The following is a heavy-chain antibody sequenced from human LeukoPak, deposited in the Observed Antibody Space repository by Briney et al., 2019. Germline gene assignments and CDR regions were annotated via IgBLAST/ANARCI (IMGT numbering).Heavy chain of an antibody. Sequence: SETLSLTCAVYGGSFSGYYWSWIRQPPGKGLEWIGEINHSGSTNYNPSLKSRVTISVDTSKNQFSLKLSSVTAADTAVYYCARLVYLHYDFVYWGQGTLVTVSS. D-gene: IGHD2-8*01. V-gene: IGHV4-34*01. J-gene: IGHJ4*02. CDR3: ARLVYLHYDFVY. CDR1: GGSFSGYY. CDR2: INHSGST.